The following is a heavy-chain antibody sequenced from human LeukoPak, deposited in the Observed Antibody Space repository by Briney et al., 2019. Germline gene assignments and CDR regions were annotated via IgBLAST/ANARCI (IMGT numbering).Heavy chain of an antibody. D-gene: IGHD3-22*01. CDR2: IYTSGST. J-gene: IGHJ3*02. CDR3: ARGSYYYDSRGNRDAFDI. CDR1: GDSISIYY. V-gene: IGHV4-4*07. Sequence: SETLSLTCTVSGDSISIYYWSWIRQPAGKGLEWIGRIYTSGSTNYNPSLKTRVSMSVDTSKNQFSLKLNSVTAADTAVYYCARGSYYYDSRGNRDAFDIWGQRTMVTVSS.